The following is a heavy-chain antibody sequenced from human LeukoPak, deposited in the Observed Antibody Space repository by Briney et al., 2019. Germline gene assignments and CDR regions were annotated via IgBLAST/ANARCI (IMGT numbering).Heavy chain of an antibody. Sequence: GSLRLSCAASGFTFSSYDMHWVRQAPGKGLEWVAFIRYDGSKYHADSVKGRFTISRDNSKNTLNLQMNSLRAEDTAVYYCAKDRWGAVASFDNWGQGTLVTVSS. CDR2: IRYDGSK. CDR1: GFTFSSYD. J-gene: IGHJ4*02. V-gene: IGHV3-30*02. D-gene: IGHD6-19*01. CDR3: AKDRWGAVASFDN.